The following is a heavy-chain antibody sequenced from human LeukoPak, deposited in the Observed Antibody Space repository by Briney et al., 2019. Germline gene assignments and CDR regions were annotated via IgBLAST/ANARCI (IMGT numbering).Heavy chain of an antibody. CDR2: VKSDGST. J-gene: IGHJ1*01. Sequence: GGSLRLSCAASGFTFSSYWMHWVRHAPGKGLVWVSRVKSDGSTRYADSVKGRFTVSRDNAKNTVSLQMNSLRAEDTGVYYCARAPSEIGGYYPEYFRHWGQGTLVFVSS. CDR3: ARAPSEIGGYYPEYFRH. CDR1: GFTFSSYW. D-gene: IGHD3-22*01. V-gene: IGHV3-74*01.